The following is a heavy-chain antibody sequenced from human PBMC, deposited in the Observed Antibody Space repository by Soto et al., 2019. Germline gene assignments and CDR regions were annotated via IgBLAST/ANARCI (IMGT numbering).Heavy chain of an antibody. Sequence: PGGSLRLSCAASGFSFDDYAMHWVRQAPGKGLEWVSGISSSSGSMGYADSVRGRFTISRDNAKNSLYLLMNSLRPEDSAVYYCARGPYSPDYWGQGTLVTVSS. D-gene: IGHD6-13*01. CDR2: ISSSSGSM. V-gene: IGHV3-9*01. CDR3: ARGPYSPDY. J-gene: IGHJ4*02. CDR1: GFSFDDYA.